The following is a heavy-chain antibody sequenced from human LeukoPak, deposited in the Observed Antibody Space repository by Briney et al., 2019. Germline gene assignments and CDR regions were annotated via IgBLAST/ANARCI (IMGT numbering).Heavy chain of an antibody. J-gene: IGHJ4*02. V-gene: IGHV3-23*01. D-gene: IGHD3-9*01. Sequence: PGGSLGLSCAASGFTFSSYAVSWVRQAPGKGLEWVSAISGSGDSTYYADSVKGRFTISRDNSKNTLYLQMNSLRAEDTAVYYCVRDKYDILTGYYSDYWGQGTLVTVSS. CDR3: VRDKYDILTGYYSDY. CDR2: ISGSGDST. CDR1: GFTFSSYA.